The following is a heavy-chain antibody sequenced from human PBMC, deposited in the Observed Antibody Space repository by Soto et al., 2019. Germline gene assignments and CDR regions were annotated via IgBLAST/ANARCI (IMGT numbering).Heavy chain of an antibody. V-gene: IGHV3-53*01. CDR2: LYSGGTT. CDR1: GFNFIRKY. CDR3: ARGLYDSGSFYFYF. D-gene: IGHD3-10*01. Sequence: EVQLVESGGGLTQPGGSLRLSCAASGFNFIRKYMIWVRQAPGKGLEWVSILYSGGTTYYADSVKGRFTISRDTSENTLYLQMHSLRAEDTAVYYCARGLYDSGSFYFYFWGQGTLVTVSS. J-gene: IGHJ4*02.